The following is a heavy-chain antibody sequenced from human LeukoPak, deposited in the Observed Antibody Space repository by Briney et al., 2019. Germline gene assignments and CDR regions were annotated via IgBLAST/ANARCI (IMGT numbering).Heavy chain of an antibody. V-gene: IGHV3-48*03. Sequence: GGSLRLSCAASGFTFSSYEMNWVRQAPGKGLEWVSYISSRGSTIYYADSVKGRFTISRDNAKNSLYLQMSSLRDEDTAVYYCARDLRGSYYFDYWGQGTLVTVSS. CDR1: GFTFSSYE. CDR3: ARDLRGSYYFDY. D-gene: IGHD1-26*01. CDR2: ISSRGSTI. J-gene: IGHJ4*02.